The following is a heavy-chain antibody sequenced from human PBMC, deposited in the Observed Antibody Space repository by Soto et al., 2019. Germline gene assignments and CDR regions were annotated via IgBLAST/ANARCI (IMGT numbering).Heavy chain of an antibody. V-gene: IGHV1-2*02. CDR1: GYTFTAHC. J-gene: IGHJ6*02. CDR2: INPNSGGT. D-gene: IGHD3-22*01. Sequence: QVQLVQSGAEVKKPGASVKVSCKTSGYTFTAHCIHWVRQAPGQGLEWMGWINPNSGGTTYAQKFHARVTMTRDTSISTAYMERSGLTSDDTAVYYCARDDDLTMNYGLDVWRQGTTVTVSS. CDR3: ARDDDLTMNYGLDV.